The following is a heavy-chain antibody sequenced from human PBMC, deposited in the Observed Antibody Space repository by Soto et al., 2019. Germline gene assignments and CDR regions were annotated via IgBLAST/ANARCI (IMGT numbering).Heavy chain of an antibody. CDR2: IYYSGST. D-gene: IGHD2-2*01. Sequence: NPSETLSLTCTVSGGSISSYYWSWIRQPPGKGLEWIGYIYYSGSTNYNPSLKSRVTISVDTSKNQFSLKLSSVTAADTAVYYCARYLRRQLLSAYEKNYYYGMDVWGQGTTVTVS. CDR1: GGSISSYY. J-gene: IGHJ6*02. CDR3: ARYLRRQLLSAYEKNYYYGMDV. V-gene: IGHV4-59*01.